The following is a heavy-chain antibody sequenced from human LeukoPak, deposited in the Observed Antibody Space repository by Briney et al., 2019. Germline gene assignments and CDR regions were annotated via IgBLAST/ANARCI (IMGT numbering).Heavy chain of an antibody. Sequence: PGGSLRLSCAASGFTFSKYPMHWVRQAPGKGLEWVAVISYDVGSSTYYANSVKGRFTISRDNSKNTLYLQMNSLRAEDTAVYYCARLNLGYGYFLEAKKRDYWSQGTLVTVSS. CDR3: ARLNLGYGYFLEAKKRDY. CDR2: ISYDVGSST. CDR1: GFTFSKYP. J-gene: IGHJ4*02. V-gene: IGHV3-30-3*01. D-gene: IGHD5-18*01.